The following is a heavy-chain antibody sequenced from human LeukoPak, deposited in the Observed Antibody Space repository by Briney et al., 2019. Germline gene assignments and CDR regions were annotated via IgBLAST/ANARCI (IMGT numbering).Heavy chain of an antibody. CDR3: ARGAVTVRDFYYGMDV. CDR2: ISTNSGYS. J-gene: IGHJ6*02. D-gene: IGHD6-19*01. Sequence: GGSLRLSCEASGFTFSDYYMVWIRQAPGKGLEWVSHISTNSGYSNYADSVRGRFTISRDNAKNSLYLQMNSLIVDDTAVYYCARGAVTVRDFYYGMDVWGQGTTVTVSS. V-gene: IGHV3-11*05. CDR1: GFTFSDYY.